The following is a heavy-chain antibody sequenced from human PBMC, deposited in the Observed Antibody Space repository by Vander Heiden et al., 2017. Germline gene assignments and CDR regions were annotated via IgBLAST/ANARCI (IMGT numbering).Heavy chain of an antibody. D-gene: IGHD3-3*01. Sequence: EVQLVESGGGLVKPGRSLRISCTASGFTFGDYAMSWFRQAPGKGLEWVGFIRSKAYGGTTEYAASVKGRFTISRDDSKSIAYLQMNSLKTEDTAVYYCTRGDFWSGYYSDYWGQGTLVTVSS. V-gene: IGHV3-49*05. CDR3: TRGDFWSGYYSDY. J-gene: IGHJ4*02. CDR1: GFTFGDYA. CDR2: IRSKAYGGTT.